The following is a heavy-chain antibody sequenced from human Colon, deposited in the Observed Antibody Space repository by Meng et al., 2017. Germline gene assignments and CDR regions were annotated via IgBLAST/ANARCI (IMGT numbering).Heavy chain of an antibody. Sequence: SETLSLTFAVYDGSLSGYYWRWIRQPPGKGLEWSGEINDRGNTNYNSSLKSRVIISRDTSKNQFSLKLTSLTAADTAVYYCARGSYYVWGNFRQNDAFDIWGQGTMVTVSS. D-gene: IGHD3-16*02. V-gene: IGHV4-34*01. J-gene: IGHJ3*02. CDR1: DGSLSGYY. CDR3: ARGSYYVWGNFRQNDAFDI. CDR2: INDRGNT.